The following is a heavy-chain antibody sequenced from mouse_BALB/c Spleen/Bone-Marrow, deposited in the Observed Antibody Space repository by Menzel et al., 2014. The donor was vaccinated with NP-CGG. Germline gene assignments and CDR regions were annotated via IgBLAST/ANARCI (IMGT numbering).Heavy chain of an antibody. J-gene: IGHJ1*01. D-gene: IGHD2-4*01. CDR1: GFTFTDYY. Sequence: EVKLEESGGGLVQPGGSLRLSCATSGFTFTDYYMSWVRQPPGKALEWLGFIRNKAKGYTSEYNASVKGRFTISRDNSQSILYLQMNTLRAEDGATYYCARDINYDIYWYFDVWGAGTTVTVSS. CDR3: ARDINYDIYWYFDV. V-gene: IGHV7-3*02. CDR2: IRNKAKGYTS.